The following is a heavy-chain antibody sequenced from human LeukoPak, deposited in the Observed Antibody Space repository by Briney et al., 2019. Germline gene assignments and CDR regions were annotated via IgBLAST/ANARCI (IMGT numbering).Heavy chain of an antibody. V-gene: IGHV3-7*01. D-gene: IGHD3-3*01. CDR2: KKQDGSEK. Sequence: GGSLRLSCAASGFTFSSYWMSWVRQAPGKGLEGVANKKQDGSEKYYVDSVEGRLTISRDNAKNSLYLQMNSPRAEDTAVYYCAGVGFWSGYYRLDTWFDPWGQGTLVTVSS. J-gene: IGHJ5*02. CDR1: GFTFSSYW. CDR3: AGVGFWSGYYRLDTWFDP.